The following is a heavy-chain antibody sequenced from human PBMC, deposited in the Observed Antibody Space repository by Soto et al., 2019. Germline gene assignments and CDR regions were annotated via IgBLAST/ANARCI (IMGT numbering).Heavy chain of an antibody. CDR1: GCKSTKQS. J-gene: IGHJ4*02. CDR2: INPSGGSP. CDR3: ARFYYAHDD. Sequence: TETGCKSTKQSLRWVRQAPGQGLEWMGIINPSGGSPSYEKRFQGRITMTGDTSTSTVFLDLSSPRYEDTAVYYCARFYYAHDDWREGTLVT. V-gene: IGHV1-46*01. D-gene: IGHD3-22*01.